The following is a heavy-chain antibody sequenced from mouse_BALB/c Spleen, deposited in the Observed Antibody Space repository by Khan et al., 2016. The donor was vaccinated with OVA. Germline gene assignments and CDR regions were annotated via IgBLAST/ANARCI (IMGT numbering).Heavy chain of an antibody. CDR2: INPSNIYT. D-gene: IGHD2-13*01. J-gene: IGHJ3*01. V-gene: IGHV1-4*01. CDR3: SSAGPDPGDYGAWFAY. CDR1: GYTFTSYT. Sequence: QVQLQQSGAELARPGASVKMSCKASGYTFTSYTIHWVKQRPGKGLEWIGYINPSNIYTNYNQKFRDKATLTADKSSRTAYIQLSSLTSEDFAVXYSSSAGPDPGDYGAWFAYWGQGTLVTVSA.